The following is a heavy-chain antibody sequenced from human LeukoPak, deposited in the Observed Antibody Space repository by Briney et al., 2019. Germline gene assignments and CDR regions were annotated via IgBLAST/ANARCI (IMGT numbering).Heavy chain of an antibody. Sequence: GGSLRLSCAASGFTFSSYSMNWVRQAPGKGLEWVSSISSSSSYIYYADSVKGRFTISRDNAKNSLYLQMNSLRAEDTAVYYCARVGDDSSGYYYAFDIWGQGTMVTVSS. J-gene: IGHJ3*02. CDR3: ARVGDDSSGYYYAFDI. CDR2: ISSSSSYI. D-gene: IGHD3-22*01. V-gene: IGHV3-21*01. CDR1: GFTFSSYS.